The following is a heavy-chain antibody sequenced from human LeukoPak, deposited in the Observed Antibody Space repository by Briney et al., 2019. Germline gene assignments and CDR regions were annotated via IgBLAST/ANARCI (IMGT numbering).Heavy chain of an antibody. CDR3: TRSFYDSSGYYLSGYFDY. D-gene: IGHD3-22*01. V-gene: IGHV3-15*01. Sequence: GSLRLSCAASGFTFSNAWMSWVRQAPGKGLEWVGRIKSKTDGGTTDYAAPVKGRFTISRDDSKNTLYLQMNSLKTEDTAVYYCTRSFYDSSGYYLSGYFDYWGQGTLVTVSS. CDR2: IKSKTDGGTT. J-gene: IGHJ4*02. CDR1: GFTFSNAW.